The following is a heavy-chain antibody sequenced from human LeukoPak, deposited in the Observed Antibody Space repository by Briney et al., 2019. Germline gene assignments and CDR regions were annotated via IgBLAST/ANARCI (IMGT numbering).Heavy chain of an antibody. V-gene: IGHV1-69*04. J-gene: IGHJ4*02. CDR3: AREIDRDSGYDSSGYPDPFDY. CDR2: IIPILGIA. Sequence: GASVKVSCKASGGTFSSYAISWVRQAPGQGLEWMGRIIPILGIANYAQKFQGRVTITADKSTSTAYMELNSLRAEDTAVYYCAREIDRDSGYDSSGYPDPFDYWGQGTLVTVSS. D-gene: IGHD3-22*01. CDR1: GGTFSSYA.